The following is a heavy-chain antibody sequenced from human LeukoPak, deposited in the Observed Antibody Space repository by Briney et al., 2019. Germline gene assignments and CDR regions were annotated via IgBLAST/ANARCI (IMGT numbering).Heavy chain of an antibody. V-gene: IGHV5-10-1*01. CDR3: ARMRGPIVAGDY. J-gene: IGHJ4*02. CDR2: IDPSDSYI. CDR1: GYSFTSYW. D-gene: IGHD5-12*01. Sequence: GESLKISCKGSGYSFTSYWISWVRQMPGKGLEWMGRIDPSDSYINYSPSFQGHVTISADKSISTAYLQWSSLKASDTAMYYCARMRGPIVAGDYWGQGTLVTVSS.